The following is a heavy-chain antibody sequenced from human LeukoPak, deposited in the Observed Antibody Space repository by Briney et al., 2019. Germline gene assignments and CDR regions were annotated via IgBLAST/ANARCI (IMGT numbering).Heavy chain of an antibody. Sequence: PSETLSLTCTVSGGSISSYYWSWIRQPPGEGLEWIGYIYYSGSTNYNPSLKSRVTISVDTSKNQFSLKLSSVTAADTAVYYCARDPYGDYEIDYWGQGTLVTVSS. V-gene: IGHV4-59*01. J-gene: IGHJ4*02. D-gene: IGHD4-17*01. CDR1: GGSISSYY. CDR3: ARDPYGDYEIDY. CDR2: IYYSGST.